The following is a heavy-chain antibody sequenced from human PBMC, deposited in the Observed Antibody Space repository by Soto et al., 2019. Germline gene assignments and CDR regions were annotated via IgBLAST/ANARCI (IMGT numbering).Heavy chain of an antibody. J-gene: IGHJ3*02. CDR1: GFTFSSYG. Sequence: GGSLRLSCAASGFTFSSYGTHWVRQAPGKGLEWVAVIWYDGSNKYYADSVKGRFTISRDNSKNTLYLQMNSLRAEDTAVYYCARTRIAAAGTDAFDIWGQGTMVTVSS. CDR3: ARTRIAAAGTDAFDI. V-gene: IGHV3-33*01. D-gene: IGHD6-13*01. CDR2: IWYDGSNK.